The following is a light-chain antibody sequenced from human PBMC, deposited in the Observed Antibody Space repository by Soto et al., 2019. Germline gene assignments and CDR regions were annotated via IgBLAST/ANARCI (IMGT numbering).Light chain of an antibody. V-gene: IGKV3-15*01. Sequence: EIVLTQSPGTLSLSPGERATLSCRASQSVSNNYLAWYHQKPGQAPRLLIYGASTRATGIPVRFSGSGYVKEFNLTIKSLTSEDFAVYYCKQYNKWPRAFVQGTKV. J-gene: IGKJ1*01. CDR2: GAS. CDR1: QSVSNN. CDR3: KQYNKWPRA.